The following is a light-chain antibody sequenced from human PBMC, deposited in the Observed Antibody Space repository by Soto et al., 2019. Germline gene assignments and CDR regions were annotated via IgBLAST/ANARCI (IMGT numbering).Light chain of an antibody. Sequence: QSALTQPASVSGSPGQSITISCTGTSSDGGGYNSVSWYRQDPGKAPKLMIYDVTNRPSGVSNRFSGSKSGNTASLTISGLQAEDEADYYCSSFTSSITYVFGTGTKATVL. V-gene: IGLV2-14*01. J-gene: IGLJ1*01. CDR3: SSFTSSITYV. CDR2: DVT. CDR1: SSDGGGYNS.